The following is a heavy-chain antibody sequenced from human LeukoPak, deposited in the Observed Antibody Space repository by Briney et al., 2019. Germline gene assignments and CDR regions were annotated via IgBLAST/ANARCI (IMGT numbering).Heavy chain of an antibody. V-gene: IGHV3-66*01. CDR1: GFTVSSND. J-gene: IGHJ4*02. D-gene: IGHD3/OR15-3a*01. CDR3: AADWPLDY. Sequence: GGSLRLSCAASGFTVSSNDMNWVRQAPGKGLEWVSIIHIGNSTYYADSVRGRFTISRDNSKNTLYLQMNSLRAEDTAVYYCAADWPLDYWGQGTLVTVSS. CDR2: IHIGNST.